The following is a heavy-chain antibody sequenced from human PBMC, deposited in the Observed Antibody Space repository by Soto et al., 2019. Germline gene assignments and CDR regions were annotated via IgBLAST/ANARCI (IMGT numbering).Heavy chain of an antibody. V-gene: IGHV4-34*01. Sequence: PSETLSLTCAVYGGSFSGYSWTWIRQSPGKGLRWIGEVNHRGGANYSPSLQNRVTISLDTSKNQFSLRLRSLTAADTAVYFCARAARPGTQIVVTPATADYFDYWGQGTTVTVYS. CDR3: ARAARPGTQIVVTPATADYFDY. CDR1: GGSFSGYS. CDR2: VNHRGGA. J-gene: IGHJ4*02. D-gene: IGHD2-15*01.